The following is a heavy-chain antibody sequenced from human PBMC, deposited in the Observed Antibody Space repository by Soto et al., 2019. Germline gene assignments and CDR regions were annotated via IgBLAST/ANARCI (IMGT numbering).Heavy chain of an antibody. CDR3: ARDGLLDSSSSPEYFQH. V-gene: IGHV3-33*01. J-gene: IGHJ1*01. CDR2: IWYDGSNK. Sequence: VGSLRLSCAASGVTFISYGMHWVRQATGKGLEWVAVIWYDGSNKYYADSVKGRFTISRDNSKNTLYLQMNSLRAEDTAVYYCARDGLLDSSSSPEYFQHWGQGTLVTVSS. D-gene: IGHD6-6*01. CDR1: GVTFISYG.